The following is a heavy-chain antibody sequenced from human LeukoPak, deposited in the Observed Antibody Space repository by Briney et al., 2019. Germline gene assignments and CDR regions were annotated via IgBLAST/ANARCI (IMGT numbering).Heavy chain of an antibody. CDR2: IKSKTYGGTT. Sequence: PSETLSLTCAVYGGSFSGYYWSWVRQAPGKGLEWVGRIKSKTYGGTTDYAAPVKGRFIISRDDSKNTLYVQMNSLKSEDTAVYYCTAFESGGFYWGQGTLVTVSS. CDR1: GGSFSGYY. D-gene: IGHD2-15*01. J-gene: IGHJ4*02. CDR3: TAFESGGFY. V-gene: IGHV3-15*01.